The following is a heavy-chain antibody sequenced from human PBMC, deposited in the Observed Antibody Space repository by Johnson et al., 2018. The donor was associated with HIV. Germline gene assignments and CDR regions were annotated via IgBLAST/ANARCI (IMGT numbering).Heavy chain of an antibody. Sequence: VQLVESGGGSEQPGRSLRLSCAASGFTLNDYAIHWVRQAPGKGLEWVSSISWNSGSMGYADSVKGRFTISRDNSKNTLYLQMNSLRAEDTAVYYCAREGGIVLSPGSFDIWGQGTMVTVSS. CDR1: GFTLNDYA. CDR3: AREGGIVLSPGSFDI. CDR2: ISWNSGSM. D-gene: IGHD2-8*01. J-gene: IGHJ3*02. V-gene: IGHV3-9*01.